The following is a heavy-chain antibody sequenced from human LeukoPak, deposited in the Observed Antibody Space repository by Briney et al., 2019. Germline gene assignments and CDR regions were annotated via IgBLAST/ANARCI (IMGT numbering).Heavy chain of an antibody. CDR3: TTDRKIGYYYGSSGQTVNY. V-gene: IGHV3-15*01. D-gene: IGHD3-22*01. Sequence: PGGSLRLSCAASGFTFSNAWMSWVRQAPGKGLEWVGRIKSKTDGGTTDYAAPVKGRFTISRDDSKNTLYLQMNSLKTEDTAVYYCTTDRKIGYYYGSSGQTVNYWGQGTLVTVSS. J-gene: IGHJ4*02. CDR2: IKSKTDGGTT. CDR1: GFTFSNAW.